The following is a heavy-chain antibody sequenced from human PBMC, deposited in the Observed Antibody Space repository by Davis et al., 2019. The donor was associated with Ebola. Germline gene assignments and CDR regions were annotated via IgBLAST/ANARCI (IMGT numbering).Heavy chain of an antibody. Sequence: GESLKISCAASGFTFSSYSMNWVRQAPGKGLEWVSYISRSSSTIYYAGSVKGRFTISRDNAKNSLYLQMNSLRADDTAVYYCAREPDGSEAFDIWGQGTMVTVSS. CDR2: ISRSSSTI. CDR3: AREPDGSEAFDI. D-gene: IGHD6-13*01. V-gene: IGHV3-48*04. J-gene: IGHJ3*02. CDR1: GFTFSSYS.